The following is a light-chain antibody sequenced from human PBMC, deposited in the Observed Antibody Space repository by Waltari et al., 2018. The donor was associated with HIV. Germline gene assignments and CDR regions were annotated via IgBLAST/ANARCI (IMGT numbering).Light chain of an antibody. V-gene: IGLV1-47*01. J-gene: IGLJ3*02. CDR3: AAWDDSLSGWV. CDR2: RDN. Sequence: QSVLTQPPSASATPGQRVTISCSGSSSNIGTNYVFWYQQLPGTAPQLLIFRDNERPSGVPDRFSGSRSGTSASLVISGLRSEDEAEYYCAAWDDSLSGWVFGGGTKLTVL. CDR1: SSNIGTNY.